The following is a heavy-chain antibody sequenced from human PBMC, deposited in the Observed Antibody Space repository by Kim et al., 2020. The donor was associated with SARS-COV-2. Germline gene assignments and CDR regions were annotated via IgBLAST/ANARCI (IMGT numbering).Heavy chain of an antibody. CDR3: ARARRGATGAFDI. Sequence: SETLSLTCTVSGGSISSYYWSWIRQPPGKGLEWIGYIYYSGSTNYNPSLKSRVTISVDTSKNQFSLKLSSVTAADTAVYYCARARRGATGAFDIWGQGTMVTVSS. CDR1: GGSISSYY. CDR2: IYYSGST. V-gene: IGHV4-59*01. J-gene: IGHJ3*02. D-gene: IGHD1-26*01.